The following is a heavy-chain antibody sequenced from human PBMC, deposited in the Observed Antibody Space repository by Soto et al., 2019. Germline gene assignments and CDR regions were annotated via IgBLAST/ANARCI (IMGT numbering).Heavy chain of an antibody. V-gene: IGHV1-8*01. Sequence: ASVKVSCKASGYTFTSYDINWVRQATGQGLEWMGWMNANSGNTGYAQKFQGRVTMTRNTSISTAYMELSSLRSEDTAVYYCARGHYSGGSCYLGGWFDPWGQGTLVTVSS. D-gene: IGHD2-15*01. CDR2: MNANSGNT. CDR1: GYTFTSYD. CDR3: ARGHYSGGSCYLGGWFDP. J-gene: IGHJ5*02.